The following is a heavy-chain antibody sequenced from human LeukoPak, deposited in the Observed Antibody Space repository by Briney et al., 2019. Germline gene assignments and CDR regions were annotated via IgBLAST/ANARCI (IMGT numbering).Heavy chain of an antibody. CDR2: INHSGST. D-gene: IGHD1-1*01. V-gene: IGHV4-34*01. CDR1: GGSFSGYY. CDR3: AGSTGPLDY. J-gene: IGHJ4*02. Sequence: SETLSFTCAVYGGSFSGYYWSWIRQPPGKGLEWIGEINHSGSTNYNPSLKSRVTISVDTSKNQFSLKLSSVTAADTAVYYCAGSTGPLDYWGQGTLVTVSS.